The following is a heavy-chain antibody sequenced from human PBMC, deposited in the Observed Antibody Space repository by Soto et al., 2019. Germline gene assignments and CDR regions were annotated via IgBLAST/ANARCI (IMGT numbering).Heavy chain of an antibody. CDR2: IYYSGST. CDR3: ARDSLVVTAIPPPYYYYGMDV. J-gene: IGHJ6*02. D-gene: IGHD2-21*02. CDR1: GGSISSYY. Sequence: PSETLSLTCTVSGGSISSYYWRWIRQPPGKGLEWIGYIYYSGSTNYNPSLKSRVTISVDTSKNQFSLKLSSVTAADTAVYYCARDSLVVTAIPPPYYYYGMDVWGQGTTVTVSS. V-gene: IGHV4-59*01.